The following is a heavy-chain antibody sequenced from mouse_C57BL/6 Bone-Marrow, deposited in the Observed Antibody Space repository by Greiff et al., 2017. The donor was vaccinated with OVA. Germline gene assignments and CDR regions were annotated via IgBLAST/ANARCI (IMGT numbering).Heavy chain of an antibody. CDR1: GYTFTSYW. V-gene: IGHV1-52*01. D-gene: IGHD1-1*01. CDR2: IDPSDSET. Sequence: QVQLQQPGAELVRPGSSVKLSCKASGYTFTSYWMHWVKQRPIQGLEWIGNIDPSDSETHYNQKFKDKATLTVDKSSSTAYMQLSSLTSEDSAVDYCARWGPSYYYGSSYAYWGQGTLVTVSA. CDR3: ARWGPSYYYGSSYAY. J-gene: IGHJ3*01.